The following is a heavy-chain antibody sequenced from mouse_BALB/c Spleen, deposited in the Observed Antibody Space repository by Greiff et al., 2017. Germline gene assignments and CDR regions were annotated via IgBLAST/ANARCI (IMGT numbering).Heavy chain of an antibody. J-gene: IGHJ3*01. D-gene: IGHD2-14*01. CDR3: AREVPFAY. Sequence: EVQLVESGGGLVKPGGSLKLSCAASGFAFSSYDMSWVRQTPEKRLEWVAYISSGGGSTYYPDTVKGRFTISRDNAKNTLYLQMSSLKSEDTAMYYCAREVPFAYWGKGTLVTVSA. CDR2: ISSGGGST. V-gene: IGHV5-12-1*01. CDR1: GFAFSSYD.